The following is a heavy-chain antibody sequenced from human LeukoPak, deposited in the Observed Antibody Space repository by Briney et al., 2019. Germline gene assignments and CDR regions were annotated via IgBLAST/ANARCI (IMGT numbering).Heavy chain of an antibody. CDR2: IYYSGST. CDR3: ARGWSGGELLWFGEPVVHWFDP. J-gene: IGHJ5*02. V-gene: IGHV4-59*01. D-gene: IGHD3-10*01. CDR1: GGSISSYY. Sequence: SETLSLTCTVSGGSISSYYWSWIRQPPGKGLGWIGYIYYSGSTNYNPSLKSRVTISVDTSKNEFSLKLSSVTAADTAVYYCARGWSGGELLWFGEPVVHWFDPWGQGTLVTVSS.